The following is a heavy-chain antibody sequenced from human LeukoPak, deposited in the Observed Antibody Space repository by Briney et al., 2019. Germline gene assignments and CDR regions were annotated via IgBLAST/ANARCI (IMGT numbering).Heavy chain of an antibody. D-gene: IGHD2-15*01. CDR1: GFTFSSYS. CDR3: AREVVVAATRTFDY. CDR2: ISSSSSYI. J-gene: IGHJ4*02. V-gene: IGHV3-21*01. Sequence: GGSLRLSCAASGFTFSSYSMTWVRQAPGKGLEWVSSISSSSSYIYYADSVKGRFTISRDNAKNSLYLQMNSLRAEDTAVYYCAREVVVAATRTFDYWGQGTLVTVSS.